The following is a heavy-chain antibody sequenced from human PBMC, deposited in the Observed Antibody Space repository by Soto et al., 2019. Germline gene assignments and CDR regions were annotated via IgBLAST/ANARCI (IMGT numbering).Heavy chain of an antibody. Sequence: QVQLVQYGAEVKKPASSVKVSCKASGGTFNNYPITWVRQAPGEGLEWMGGSIPIFGTANYAQNFQGRVTISVDESTSTAYMELSSLRSEDTAVYYCARGRGYSGDDHYYYFDMDVWGQGTTVTVSS. CDR3: ARGRGYSGDDHYYYFDMDV. D-gene: IGHD5-12*01. CDR2: SIPIFGTA. CDR1: GGTFNNYP. V-gene: IGHV1-69*01. J-gene: IGHJ6*02.